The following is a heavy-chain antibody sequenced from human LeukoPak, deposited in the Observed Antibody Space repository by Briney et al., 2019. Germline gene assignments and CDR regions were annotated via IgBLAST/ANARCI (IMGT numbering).Heavy chain of an antibody. CDR3: ARDLSLYCSGGSCYSLNY. CDR1: GFTFSSYA. D-gene: IGHD2-15*01. J-gene: IGHJ4*02. Sequence: GGSLRLSCAASGFTFSSYAMNWVRQAPGKGLEWVSYISSSGSTIYYADSVKGRFTISRDNAKNSLYLQMNSLRAEDTAVYYCARDLSLYCSGGSCYSLNYWGQGTLVTVSS. V-gene: IGHV3-48*04. CDR2: ISSSGSTI.